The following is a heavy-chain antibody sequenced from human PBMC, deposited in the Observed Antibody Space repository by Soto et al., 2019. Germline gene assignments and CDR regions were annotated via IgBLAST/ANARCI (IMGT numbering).Heavy chain of an antibody. CDR3: ASGGRTPRFGWKHEHGFDP. D-gene: IGHD6-19*01. CDR2: INPVSGGT. V-gene: IGHV1-2*02. J-gene: IGHJ5*02. Sequence: ASVKVSCKASGYRFSDYYLHWVRQSPGQGLEWMDWINPVSGGTNYAQKFQGRVTMTGDTSTSTVYLELTGLRHDDTAVYYCASGGRTPRFGWKHEHGFDPWGKGTL. CDR1: GYRFSDYY.